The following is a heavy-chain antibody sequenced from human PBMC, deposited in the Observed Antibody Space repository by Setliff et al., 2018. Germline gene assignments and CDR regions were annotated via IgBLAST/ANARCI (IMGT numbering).Heavy chain of an antibody. V-gene: IGHV3-15*01. CDR2: IKSKTDGGTT. CDR3: AKRSYGDYYYGMDV. J-gene: IGHJ6*02. CDR1: GFTFSNAW. Sequence: PGGSLRLSCAASGFTFSNAWMSWVRQAPGKGLEWVGRIKSKTDGGTTDYAAPVKGRFTISRDDSKNTLYLQMNSLRAEDTAVYYCAKRSYGDYYYGMDVWGQGTTVTVS. D-gene: IGHD4-17*01.